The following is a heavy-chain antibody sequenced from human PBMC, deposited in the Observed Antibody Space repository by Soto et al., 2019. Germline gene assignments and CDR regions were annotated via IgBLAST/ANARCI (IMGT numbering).Heavy chain of an antibody. CDR3: ARASCTPSIYGVGLRYFFDS. CDR1: GGSISSDSSY. D-gene: IGHD3-3*01. Sequence: SETLSLTCTVSGGSISSDSSYWSWIRQRPGMGLEWIGYIFYSGAFYYTPSLRGRVMILADTSKNHFTLRLSSVTAADTAVYYCARASCTPSIYGVGLRYFFDSWGQGTLVTVSS. J-gene: IGHJ4*02. CDR2: IFYSGAF. V-gene: IGHV4-31*03.